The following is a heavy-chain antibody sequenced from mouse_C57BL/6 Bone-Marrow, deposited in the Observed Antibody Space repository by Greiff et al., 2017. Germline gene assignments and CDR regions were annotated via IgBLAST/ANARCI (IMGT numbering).Heavy chain of an antibody. D-gene: IGHD4-1*01. V-gene: IGHV5-17*01. Sequence: EVKVVESGGGLVKPGGSLKLSCAASGFTFSDYGMHWVRQAPEKGLEWVAYISSGSSTIYYAGTVKGRFTISRDNAKNTLFLQMTSLRSEDTAMYYCANWAWFADWGQGTLVTVSA. J-gene: IGHJ3*01. CDR2: ISSGSSTI. CDR1: GFTFSDYG. CDR3: ANWAWFAD.